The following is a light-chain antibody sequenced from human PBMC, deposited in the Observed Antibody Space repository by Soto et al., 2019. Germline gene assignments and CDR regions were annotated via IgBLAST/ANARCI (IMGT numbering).Light chain of an antibody. Sequence: QSVLTQPPSASGSPGQSVTISCTGTSGDVGGHNFVSWYQFHPGKAPKLIIYEVSKRPSGVPNRFSGSKSDNTASLTVSGLQAEDEADYFCSSHAGTNKVFGGGTKVTVL. V-gene: IGLV2-8*01. CDR3: SSHAGTNKV. CDR1: SGDVGGHNF. J-gene: IGLJ3*02. CDR2: EVS.